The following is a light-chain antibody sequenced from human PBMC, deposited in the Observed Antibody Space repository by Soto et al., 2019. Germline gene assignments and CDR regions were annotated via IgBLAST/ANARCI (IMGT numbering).Light chain of an antibody. CDR2: AAS. CDR3: QQSYS. Sequence: DIPMTQSPSSLSASVGDRVTITCRASQSISSYLNWYKQKPGKAPKLLIYAASSLQSGVPSRFSGSGSGTDFTLPISSLQPEDFATYYCQQSYSFGQGTKVEIK. CDR1: QSISSY. J-gene: IGKJ1*01. V-gene: IGKV1-39*01.